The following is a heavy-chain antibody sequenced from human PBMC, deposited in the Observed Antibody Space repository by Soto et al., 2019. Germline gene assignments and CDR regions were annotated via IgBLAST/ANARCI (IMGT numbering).Heavy chain of an antibody. Sequence: ASVTVSCKSSGYTFTSYDINWVRQATGHGLEWMGWRDPNSGNTGYAQKFQGRVTMTRNTSISTAYMELSSLRSEDTAVYYCSSGVVREVQYYYYYGMDVWGQGTTVTVSS. CDR1: GYTFTSYD. CDR2: RDPNSGNT. J-gene: IGHJ6*02. V-gene: IGHV1-8*01. D-gene: IGHD3-10*01. CDR3: SSGVVREVQYYYYYGMDV.